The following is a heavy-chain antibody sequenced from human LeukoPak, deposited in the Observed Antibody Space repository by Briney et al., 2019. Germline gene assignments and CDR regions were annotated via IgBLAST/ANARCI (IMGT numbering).Heavy chain of an antibody. Sequence: GGSLRLSCAASGFTFSRSWMGWVRQAPGKGLEWVANIKQDGTSKYYVDCVMGRFAISRDNAETSVYLQMSSLSAGDTAVYYCARHGDYCFDLWGAGDRGTVSS. CDR2: IKQDGTSK. V-gene: IGHV3-7*02. CDR3: ARHGDYCFDL. CDR1: GFTFSRSW. D-gene: IGHD2-21*01. J-gene: IGHJ4*02.